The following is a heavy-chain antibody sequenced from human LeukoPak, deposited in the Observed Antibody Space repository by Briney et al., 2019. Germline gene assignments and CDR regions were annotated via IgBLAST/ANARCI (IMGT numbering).Heavy chain of an antibody. V-gene: IGHV4-39*07. Sequence: SETLSLTCTVSGGSISSSSYYWGWIRQPPGKGLEWIGSIYYSGSTYYNPSLKSRVTISVDTSKNQFSLKLSSVTAADTAVYYCARSNSPGTTPLYYFDYWGQGTLVTVSS. CDR1: GGSISSSSYY. J-gene: IGHJ4*02. CDR2: IYYSGST. D-gene: IGHD4-11*01. CDR3: ARSNSPGTTPLYYFDY.